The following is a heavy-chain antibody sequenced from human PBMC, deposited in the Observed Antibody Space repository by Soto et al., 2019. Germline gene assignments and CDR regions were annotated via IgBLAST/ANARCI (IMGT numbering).Heavy chain of an antibody. V-gene: IGHV3-21*01. J-gene: IGHJ3*02. D-gene: IGHD2-21*02. CDR3: ASSPEGGDSSGAFDI. CDR2: ISSSSSYI. CDR1: GFTFSSYS. Sequence: EVQLVESGGGLVKPGGSLRLSCAASGFTFSSYSMNWVRQAPGKGLEWVSSISSSSSYIYYADSVKGRFTISRDNAKNSLYLQMNSLRAEDTAVYYCASSPEGGDSSGAFDIWGQGTMVTVSS.